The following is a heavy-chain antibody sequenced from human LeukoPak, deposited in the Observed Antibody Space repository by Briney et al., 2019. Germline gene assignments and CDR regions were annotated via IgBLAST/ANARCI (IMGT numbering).Heavy chain of an antibody. CDR1: GGSFSGYY. D-gene: IGHD6-19*01. V-gene: IGHV4-34*01. CDR2: INHSGST. CDR3: AREPTRWIAVACTGRDYFDY. J-gene: IGHJ4*02. Sequence: PSETLSLTCAVYGGSFSGYYWSWIRQPPGKGLEWIGEINHSGSTNYNPSLKSRVTISVDTSKNQFSLKLSSVTAADTAVYYCAREPTRWIAVACTGRDYFDYWGQGTLVTVSS.